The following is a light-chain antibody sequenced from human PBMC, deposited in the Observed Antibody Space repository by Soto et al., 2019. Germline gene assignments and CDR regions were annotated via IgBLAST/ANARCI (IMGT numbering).Light chain of an antibody. CDR3: HKYYTSPRA. Sequence: VLTQSPATLSLSPGDSATLSCRASQRVSSSYFAWYQHKPGQAPRLLIYGVSSRAAGIPDRLSGSGSGTDLTLTISRLEPEDSAVYYCHKYYTSPRACGQGTKVDIK. J-gene: IGKJ1*01. CDR1: QRVSSSY. CDR2: GVS. V-gene: IGKV3-20*01.